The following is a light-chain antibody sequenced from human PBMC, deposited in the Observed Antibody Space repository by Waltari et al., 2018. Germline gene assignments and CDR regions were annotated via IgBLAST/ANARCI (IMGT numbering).Light chain of an antibody. CDR1: SSAFGSYNR. CDR3: SLYTSSSTWV. Sequence: QSALTQPPSVSGSPGQSVTISCTVTSSAFGSYNRVSWYQQPPGTAPTLIFYDVSDRPTAVPARFSGSKSGNTASLTISELQTEDEADYYCSLYTSSSTWVFGGGTKLTVL. CDR2: DVS. J-gene: IGLJ3*02. V-gene: IGLV2-18*01.